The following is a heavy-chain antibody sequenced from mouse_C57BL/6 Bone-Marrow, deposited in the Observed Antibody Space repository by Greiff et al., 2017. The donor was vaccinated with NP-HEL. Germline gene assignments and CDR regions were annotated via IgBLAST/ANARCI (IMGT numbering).Heavy chain of an antibody. Sequence: EVQLVESGEGLVKPGGSLKLSCAASGFTFSSYAMSWVRQTPEKRLEWVAYISSGGDYIYYADTVKGRFTISRDNARNTLYLQMSSLKSEDTAMYYCTRIYDGYYLAWFAYWGQGTLVTVSA. CDR2: ISSGGDYI. V-gene: IGHV5-9-1*02. J-gene: IGHJ3*01. D-gene: IGHD2-3*01. CDR1: GFTFSSYA. CDR3: TRIYDGYYLAWFAY.